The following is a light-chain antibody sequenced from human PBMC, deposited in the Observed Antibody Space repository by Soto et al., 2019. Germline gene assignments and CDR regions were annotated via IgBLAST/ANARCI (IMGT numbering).Light chain of an antibody. CDR1: QSVNSIY. V-gene: IGKV3-20*01. CDR2: GAS. Sequence: EIVLTQSPGTLSLSPGERATLSCRASQSVNSIYLAWFQQKPGQAPRFLIYGASNRATGIPDRFSGSGSGTDFTLTISTLEPDDFATYYCQQYNSYSFGQGTKVDNK. CDR3: QQYNSYS. J-gene: IGKJ1*01.